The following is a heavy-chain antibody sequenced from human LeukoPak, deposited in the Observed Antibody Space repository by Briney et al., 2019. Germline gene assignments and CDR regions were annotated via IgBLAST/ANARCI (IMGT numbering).Heavy chain of an antibody. V-gene: IGHV1-69*06. CDR2: IIPIFGTA. CDR1: GGTFSSYA. Sequence: SVKVSCKASGGTFSSYAISWVRQAPGQGLEWMGGIIPIFGTANYAQKFQGRVTITADKSTSTAYMELSSLRSDDTAVYYCARSDGGYYGSGSYPDYWGQGTLVTVSS. J-gene: IGHJ4*02. CDR3: ARSDGGYYGSGSYPDY. D-gene: IGHD3-10*01.